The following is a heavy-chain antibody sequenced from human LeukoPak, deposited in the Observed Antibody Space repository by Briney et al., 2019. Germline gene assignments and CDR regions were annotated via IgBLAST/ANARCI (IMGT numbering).Heavy chain of an antibody. Sequence: GASVTLSRTCPGYTFTSYSISWGCDRPGQGVGWVWWISTYNSNTNYAKKLQGRVTMTTDTSKSTVYMELRSLRSDDTAVYYCAVTYYYDSSSYYSQVIGFWGRG. J-gene: IGHJ2*01. D-gene: IGHD3-22*01. CDR1: GYTFTSYS. CDR3: AVTYYYDSSSYYSQVIGF. CDR2: ISTYNSNT. V-gene: IGHV1-18*01.